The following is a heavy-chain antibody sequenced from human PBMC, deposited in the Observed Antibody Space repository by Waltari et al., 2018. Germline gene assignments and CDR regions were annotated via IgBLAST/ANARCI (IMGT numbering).Heavy chain of an antibody. D-gene: IGHD1-1*01. Sequence: QVQLVQSGAEVKKPGASVKVSCKASGYTFTSYAMHWVRQAPGQRLERMGWINAGNGNTKYSQKFQGRVTITRDTSASTAYMELSSLRSEDTAVYYCARADNWGGAYFDYWGQGTLVTVSS. J-gene: IGHJ4*02. CDR1: GYTFTSYA. V-gene: IGHV1-3*01. CDR2: INAGNGNT. CDR3: ARADNWGGAYFDY.